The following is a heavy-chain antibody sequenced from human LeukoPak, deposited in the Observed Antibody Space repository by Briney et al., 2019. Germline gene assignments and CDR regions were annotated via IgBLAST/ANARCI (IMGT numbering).Heavy chain of an antibody. Sequence: ASVKVSCKASGYTFTSYDINWVRQATGQGLEWMGWMNPNSGNTGYAQKFQGRVTMTRNTSISTAYMELSSLRSEDTAVYYCAREVPYITPIGMDVWGQGTTVTVSS. CDR3: AREVPYITPIGMDV. CDR1: GYTFTSYD. D-gene: IGHD2-2*01. J-gene: IGHJ6*02. V-gene: IGHV1-8*01. CDR2: MNPNSGNT.